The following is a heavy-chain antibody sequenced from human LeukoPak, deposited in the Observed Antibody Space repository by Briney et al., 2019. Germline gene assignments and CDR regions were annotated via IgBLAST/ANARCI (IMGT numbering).Heavy chain of an antibody. CDR2: ISNSGDYK. D-gene: IGHD5-12*01. J-gene: IGHJ4*02. CDR1: GFTFSRYS. V-gene: IGHV3-21*01. CDR3: ATGVLANTFDY. Sequence: GGSLRLSCTTSGFTFSRYSMNWVRQAPGKGLQWVSSISNSGDYKYYADSVKGRFTISRDNAKNSLYLQMSSLRDEDTAVYYCATGVLANTFDYWGQGTLVTVSS.